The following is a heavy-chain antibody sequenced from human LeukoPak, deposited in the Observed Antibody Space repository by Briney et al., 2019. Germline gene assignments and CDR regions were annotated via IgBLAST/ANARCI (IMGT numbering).Heavy chain of an antibody. CDR2: INHSGST. CDR3: ARGRYYYDSSGPYFDY. V-gene: IGHV4-34*01. CDR1: GGSFSGYY. Sequence: SSETLSLTCAVHGGSFSGYYWSWIRQPPGKGLEWGAEINHSGSTNYNPSLKSRITISVDAAKNPFSLKLSSVTAADTAVYYWARGRYYYDSSGPYFDYWGQGTLVTVSS. D-gene: IGHD3-22*01. J-gene: IGHJ4*02.